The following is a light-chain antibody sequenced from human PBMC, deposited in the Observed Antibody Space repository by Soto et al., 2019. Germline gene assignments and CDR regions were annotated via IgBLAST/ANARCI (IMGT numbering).Light chain of an antibody. Sequence: DIQMTQSPSTLSASVGDTVTITCRASQTISGWLAWYQQRPGKAPNLLIFDASTLESGVPSRFSGSGSRTTFTLTISSLQSDDFATYYCLQYNGYYRTFGQGTKVEIK. V-gene: IGKV1-5*01. J-gene: IGKJ1*01. CDR3: LQYNGYYRT. CDR2: DAS. CDR1: QTISGW.